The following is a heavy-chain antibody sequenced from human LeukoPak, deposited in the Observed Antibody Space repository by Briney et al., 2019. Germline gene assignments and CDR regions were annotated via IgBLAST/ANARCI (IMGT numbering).Heavy chain of an antibody. CDR2: ISYDGSNK. CDR1: GFTFSNYA. Sequence: TGGSLRLSCAASGFTFSNYAMHWVRRAPGKGLEWVAVISYDGSNKYYADSVKGRFTTSRDNSKNTLYLQMNSLRAEDTAVYYCARGRGGFGELAPVGVWGKGTTVTVSS. D-gene: IGHD3-10*01. V-gene: IGHV3-30*04. J-gene: IGHJ6*04. CDR3: ARGRGGFGELAPVGV.